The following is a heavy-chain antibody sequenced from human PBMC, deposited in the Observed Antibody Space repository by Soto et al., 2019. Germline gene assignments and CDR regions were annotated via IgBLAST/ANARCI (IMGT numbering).Heavy chain of an antibody. J-gene: IGHJ6*02. V-gene: IGHV3-74*01. CDR3: VRGRPNGMDV. Sequence: GGSLRLSCAASGFTFGSYWMNWVRQAPGKGLVWVSRIDCDGSSITYADSEKGRFTTSRDNAKNPLYLQMSSLRVAEKAVYYCVRGRPNGMDVWGQGTTVTVSS. CDR2: IDCDGSSI. CDR1: GFTFGSYW.